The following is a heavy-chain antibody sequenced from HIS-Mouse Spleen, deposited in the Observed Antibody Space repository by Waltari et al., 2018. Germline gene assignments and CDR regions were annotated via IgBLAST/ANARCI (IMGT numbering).Heavy chain of an antibody. D-gene: IGHD6-13*01. V-gene: IGHV4-39*07. Sequence: QLQLQESGPGLVKPSETLSLTCTVSGGSISSSSYYWGWIRQPPGKGLEWIGSIYYSGRTDNNPAFKSRVTISVDTSKNQFSLKLSSVTAADTAVYYCAREIPYSSSWYDWYFDLWGRGTLVTVSS. CDR3: AREIPYSSSWYDWYFDL. CDR1: GGSISSSSYY. CDR2: IYYSGRT. J-gene: IGHJ2*01.